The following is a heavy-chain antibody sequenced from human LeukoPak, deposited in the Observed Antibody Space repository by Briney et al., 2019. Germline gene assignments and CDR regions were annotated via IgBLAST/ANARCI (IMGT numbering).Heavy chain of an antibody. CDR3: ARESSGTYHNPLRYMDV. CDR1: GGSISIYY. J-gene: IGHJ6*03. CDR2: IFTSGIT. D-gene: IGHD3-10*01. Sequence: PSQTLSLTCTVSGGSISIYYWNWIRQPAGKGLEWIGRIFTSGITNYNPSLKSRVTMSVDTSKNQFSLNLSSVTAADTAVYYCARESSGTYHNPLRYMDVWGKGTTVTVSS. V-gene: IGHV4-4*07.